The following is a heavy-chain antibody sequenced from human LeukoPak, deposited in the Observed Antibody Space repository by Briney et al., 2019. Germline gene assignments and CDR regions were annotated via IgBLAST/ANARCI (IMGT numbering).Heavy chain of an antibody. CDR1: GGSISSYY. D-gene: IGHD3-9*01. CDR3: ARHIPTYYDILTDHMYYYYMDV. Sequence: SETLSLTCTVSGGSISSYYWGWIRQPPGKGLEWIGEIYYSGSTNYNPSLKSRVTISVDTSKNQFSLKLSSVTAADTAVYYCARHIPTYYDILTDHMYYYYMDVWGKGTTVTVSS. J-gene: IGHJ6*03. V-gene: IGHV4-59*08. CDR2: IYYSGST.